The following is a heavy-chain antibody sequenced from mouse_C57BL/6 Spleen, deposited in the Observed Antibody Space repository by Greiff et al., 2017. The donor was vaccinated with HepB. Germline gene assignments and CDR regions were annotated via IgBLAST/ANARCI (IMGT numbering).Heavy chain of an antibody. Sequence: EVKLVESGGGLVKPGGSLKLSCAASGFTFSDYGMHWVRQAPEKELEWVAYISSGSSTIYYADTVKGRFTISRDNAKNTLFLQMTSLRSEDTAMYYCARDTTVVARYFDVWGTGTTVTVSS. V-gene: IGHV5-17*01. CDR1: GFTFSDYG. D-gene: IGHD1-1*01. J-gene: IGHJ1*03. CDR3: ARDTTVVARYFDV. CDR2: ISSGSSTI.